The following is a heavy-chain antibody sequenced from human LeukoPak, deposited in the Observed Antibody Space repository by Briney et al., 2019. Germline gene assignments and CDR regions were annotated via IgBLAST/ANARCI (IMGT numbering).Heavy chain of an antibody. CDR2: ISYDGSNK. J-gene: IGHJ4*02. CDR3: ARVVIAAPPGVDY. D-gene: IGHD6-25*01. CDR1: GFTFSSYA. V-gene: IGHV3-30*04. Sequence: PGGSLRLSCAASGFTFSSYAMHWVRQAPGKGLEWVAVISYDGSNKYYADSVKGRFTISRDNSKNTLYLQMNSLRAEDTAVYYCARVVIAAPPGVDYWGQGTLVTVSS.